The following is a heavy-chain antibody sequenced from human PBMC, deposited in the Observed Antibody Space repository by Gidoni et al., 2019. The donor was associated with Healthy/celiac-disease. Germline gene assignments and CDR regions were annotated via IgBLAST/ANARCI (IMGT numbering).Heavy chain of an antibody. CDR1: GYSFTSYW. CDR3: AATSGGYSYGRGDAFDI. CDR2: SEPGDSDT. D-gene: IGHD5-18*01. J-gene: IGHJ3*02. V-gene: IGHV5-51*01. Sequence: EVQLVQSGAEVTKPGVSLKISCKGSGYSFTSYWIGWVRQMPGKGLEWMGISEPGDSDTRYSPSLQGQVAISADKSISTAYLQWSSLKASDTAMYYCAATSGGYSYGRGDAFDIWGQGTMVTVSS.